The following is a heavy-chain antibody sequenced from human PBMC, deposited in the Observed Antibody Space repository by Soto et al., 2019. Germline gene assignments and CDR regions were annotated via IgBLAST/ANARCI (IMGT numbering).Heavy chain of an antibody. D-gene: IGHD1-26*01. V-gene: IGHV3-7*03. CDR2: IKSDGSEK. CDR3: ARCRSYGMEGVERAVDI. J-gene: IGHJ3*02. Sequence: VQLVESGGGLVQPGGSLRLSCAASGFTFSSFWMNWVRQAPGKGLEWVANIKSDGSEKYYGDSLKGRFTFSRDNAKNTLYLQMDSLRVEDTAVYYCARCRSYGMEGVERAVDIWGQGTKVTVSS. CDR1: GFTFSSFW.